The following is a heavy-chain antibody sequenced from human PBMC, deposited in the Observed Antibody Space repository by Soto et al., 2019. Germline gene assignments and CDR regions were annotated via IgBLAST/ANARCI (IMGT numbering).Heavy chain of an antibody. CDR3: ARDTGDYYDSSGAIHV. CDR2: IYSSAST. D-gene: IGHD3-22*01. CDR1: GGCMSSGYDY. V-gene: IGHV4-30-4*01. Sequence: QTLSLTRTVSGGCMSSGYDYWHSIRQPPWRGLEWIGYIYSSASTYYSPSLKSRVTMSVDTTENQFAVNLSSVTAADTAVYYCARDTGDYYDSSGAIHVWGQGILVTVSS. J-gene: IGHJ4*02.